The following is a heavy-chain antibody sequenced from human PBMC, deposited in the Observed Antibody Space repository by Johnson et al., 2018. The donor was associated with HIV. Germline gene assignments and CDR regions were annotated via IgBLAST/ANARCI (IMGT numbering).Heavy chain of an antibody. J-gene: IGHJ3*02. D-gene: IGHD5-18*01. V-gene: IGHV3-15*01. CDR1: RITLSSYG. CDR3: TNPDTAMATGAFDI. Sequence: VLLVESGGGVVQPGRSLRLSCAASRITLSSYGMHWVRQAPGKGLEWVGRIKSKTDGGTTDYAAPVKGRVTISRDDSKNTLYLQMNSLKTEDTAVYYCTNPDTAMATGAFDIWGQGTMVTVSS. CDR2: IKSKTDGGTT.